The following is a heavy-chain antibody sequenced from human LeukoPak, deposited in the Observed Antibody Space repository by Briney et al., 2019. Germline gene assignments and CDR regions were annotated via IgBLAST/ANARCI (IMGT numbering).Heavy chain of an antibody. D-gene: IGHD3-3*01. J-gene: IGHJ4*02. V-gene: IGHV4-34*01. CDR3: GSRRTAMFGVIKGPIDY. CDR1: GGSISSYY. CDR2: INHSGSP. Sequence: SETLSLTCTVSGGSISSYYWTWIRQPPGKGLEWIGEINHSGSPNNNPSLKSRVSISFDTSKNQFSLKLTSVTAADTAVYYCGSRRTAMFGVIKGPIDYWGQGTLVTVSS.